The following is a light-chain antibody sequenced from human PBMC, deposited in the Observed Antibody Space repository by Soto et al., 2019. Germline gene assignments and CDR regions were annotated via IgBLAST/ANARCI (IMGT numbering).Light chain of an antibody. CDR1: SSDVGSYNR. Sequence: QSALTQPPSVSGSPGQSVTISFTGTSSDVGSYNRVSWYQQPPGTAPKLMIYEVSNRPSGVPDRFSGSKSGNTASLTISGLHAEDEADYYCSSYTSSSTLVFGGGTKMTVL. CDR2: EVS. J-gene: IGLJ3*02. V-gene: IGLV2-18*02. CDR3: SSYTSSSTLV.